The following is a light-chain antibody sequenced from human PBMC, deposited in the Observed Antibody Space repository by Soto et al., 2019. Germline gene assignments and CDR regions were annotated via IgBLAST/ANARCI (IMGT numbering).Light chain of an antibody. CDR3: QQYGSSPET. V-gene: IGKV3-20*01. CDR1: QSVSSSF. CDR2: GAS. Sequence: EIVLTQSPGTLSLSPGERATLSCRASQSVSSSFLAWYQQKPGQAPRLLIYGASSRAADIPARFSGSGSGTDFTLTISRLEPEDSAVYYCQQYGSSPETFAQGTKVEI. J-gene: IGKJ1*01.